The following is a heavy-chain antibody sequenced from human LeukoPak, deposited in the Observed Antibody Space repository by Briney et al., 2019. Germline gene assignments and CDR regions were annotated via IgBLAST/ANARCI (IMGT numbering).Heavy chain of an antibody. D-gene: IGHD1-26*01. CDR1: GGSIRSQDYY. V-gene: IGHV4-30-4*01. J-gene: IGHJ5*02. Sequence: SETLSLTCTVSGGSIRSQDYYWSWIRQPPGKGLEWIAYIYYSGTTYYNPSLKSRVTLSVDMSKNALSLKLNSVTAADTAVYYCARAVGGGPFDPWGRGNLVTVSS. CDR2: IYYSGTT. CDR3: ARAVGGGPFDP.